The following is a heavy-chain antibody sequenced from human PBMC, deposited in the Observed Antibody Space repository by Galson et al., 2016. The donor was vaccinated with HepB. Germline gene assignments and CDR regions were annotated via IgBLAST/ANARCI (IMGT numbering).Heavy chain of an antibody. D-gene: IGHD5-12*01. V-gene: IGHV3-21*01. Sequence: SLRLSCAASGFTFSRYTLNWVRRAPGKGLEWVSSISPSSTYIYYSDSMKGRFTISRDNAKKSLYLQMSSLRADDTAIDYCARESSGYDYAFDLWGPGTMVTVSS. J-gene: IGHJ3*01. CDR2: ISPSSTYI. CDR1: GFTFSRYT. CDR3: ARESSGYDYAFDL.